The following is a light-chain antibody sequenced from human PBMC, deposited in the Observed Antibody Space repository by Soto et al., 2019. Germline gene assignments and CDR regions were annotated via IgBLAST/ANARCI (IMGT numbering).Light chain of an antibody. J-gene: IGKJ1*01. CDR2: GAS. V-gene: IGKV3-20*01. Sequence: IVLTQSPGTLSLSPGERATLSCRASQSVSSTYLAWYQQKPGQAPRLLIYGASSRATGIPVRFSGSGSGTDFTLTISRLEPEDFAVYYCQRYGTSTTFGQGTKVDIK. CDR3: QRYGTSTT. CDR1: QSVSSTY.